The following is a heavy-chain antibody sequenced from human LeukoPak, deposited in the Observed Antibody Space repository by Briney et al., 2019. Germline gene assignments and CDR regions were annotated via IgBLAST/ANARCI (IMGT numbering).Heavy chain of an antibody. V-gene: IGHV1-2*02. Sequence: GASVKVSCKASGYTFTGYYMHWVRQAPGQGLEWMGWINPNSGGTNYAQKFQGRVTVTRDTSISTAYMELSRLRSDDTAVYYCARDNCSGGSCYLNWFDPWGQGTLVTVSS. CDR3: ARDNCSGGSCYLNWFDP. J-gene: IGHJ5*02. CDR2: INPNSGGT. D-gene: IGHD2-15*01. CDR1: GYTFTGYY.